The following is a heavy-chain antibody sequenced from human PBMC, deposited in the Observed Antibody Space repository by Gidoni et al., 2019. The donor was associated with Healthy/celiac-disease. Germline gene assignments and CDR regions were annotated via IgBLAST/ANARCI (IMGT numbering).Heavy chain of an antibody. CDR3: AKGPGYWNDKATDY. D-gene: IGHD1-1*01. Sequence: EVQLLESGGGLVQPGGSLRLACAASGFTFRSYAMSWVRQAPGKGLEWVSAISGSGGSTYYADSVKGRFTISRDNSKNTLYLQMNSLRAEDTAVYYCAKGPGYWNDKATDYWGQGTLVTVSS. V-gene: IGHV3-23*01. J-gene: IGHJ4*02. CDR2: ISGSGGST. CDR1: GFTFRSYA.